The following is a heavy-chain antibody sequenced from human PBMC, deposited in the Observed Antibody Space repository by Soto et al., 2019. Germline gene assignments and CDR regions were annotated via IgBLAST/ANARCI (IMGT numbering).Heavy chain of an antibody. Sequence: QVQLQESGPGLVKPSQTLSLTCTVSGGSISSGGYYWSWIRQHPGKGLEWIGYIYYSGSTYYNPALKSLVTISVDTSKNKFSLKLSSVTAADTAVYYCARDRRYSGSLFDYWGQGTLVTVSS. CDR2: IYYSGST. J-gene: IGHJ4*02. D-gene: IGHD1-26*01. CDR3: ARDRRYSGSLFDY. V-gene: IGHV4-31*01. CDR1: GGSISSGGYY.